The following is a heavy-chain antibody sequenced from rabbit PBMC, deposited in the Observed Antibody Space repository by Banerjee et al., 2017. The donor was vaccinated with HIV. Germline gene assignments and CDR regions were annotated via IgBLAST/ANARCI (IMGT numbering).Heavy chain of an antibody. D-gene: IGHD1-1*01. CDR3: ARMVVVVINLFDL. Sequence: QSLEESGGDLVKPEGSLTLTCTASGFSFSGGYDMCWVRQAPGKGLEWIACIYAGGSDTTYYASWAKGQFTISKTSSTTMTLQMTSLTAADTATYFCARMVVVVINLFDLWGQGTLVTVS. V-gene: IGHV1S40*01. J-gene: IGHJ4*01. CDR1: GFSFSGGYD. CDR2: IYAGGSDTT.